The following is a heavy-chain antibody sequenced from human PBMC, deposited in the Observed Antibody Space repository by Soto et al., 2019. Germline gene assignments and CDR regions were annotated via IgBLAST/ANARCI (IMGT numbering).Heavy chain of an antibody. CDR2: IYHSGST. CDR3: ARGVATMIVVNDGMHX. J-gene: IGHJ6*02. Sequence: SETLSLTCAVSGGSISSINWWSWVRQPPGKGLEWIWEIYHSGSTNYNPSLKSRVTISVDKSKNQFSLKLSSVTAADTAVYYCARGVATMIVVNDGMHXWGQGTTFTVS. V-gene: IGHV4-4*02. CDR1: GGSISSINW. D-gene: IGHD3-22*01.